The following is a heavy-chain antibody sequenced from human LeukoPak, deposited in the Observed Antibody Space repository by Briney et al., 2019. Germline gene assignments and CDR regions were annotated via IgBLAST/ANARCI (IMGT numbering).Heavy chain of an antibody. J-gene: IGHJ4*02. CDR1: GFTFSSYG. Sequence: GGSLRLSCAASGFTFSSYGMHWVRQAPGKGLEWVAVISYDGSNKYYADSVKGRFTISRDNSKNTLYLQMDSLRAEDTAVYYCAKVSCSGGSCYHYFDYWGQGTLVTVSS. D-gene: IGHD2-15*01. CDR3: AKVSCSGGSCYHYFDY. CDR2: ISYDGSNK. V-gene: IGHV3-30*18.